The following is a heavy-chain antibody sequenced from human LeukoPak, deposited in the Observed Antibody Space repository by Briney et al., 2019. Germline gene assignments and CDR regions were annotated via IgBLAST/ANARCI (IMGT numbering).Heavy chain of an antibody. Sequence: SGGSLRLSCSASGFTFSNYAVHWVRQAPGKGLEYVSAISSDGITTYYADSVKGRFTISRDNSKNTLYLQMNSLRAEDTAVYYCARDLAGLDYWGQGTLVTVSS. J-gene: IGHJ4*02. D-gene: IGHD6-13*01. V-gene: IGHV3-64*04. CDR1: GFTFSNYA. CDR3: ARDLAGLDY. CDR2: ISSDGITT.